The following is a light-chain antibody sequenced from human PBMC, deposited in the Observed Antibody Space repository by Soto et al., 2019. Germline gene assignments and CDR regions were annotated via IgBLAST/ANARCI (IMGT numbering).Light chain of an antibody. V-gene: IGLV2-14*01. CDR1: SSDVGGYNY. CDR2: DVS. Sequence: QSVLTHPASVSWSPGQSITISCTGTSSDVGGYNYVSWYQQHPGKAPKLMIYDVSNRPSGVSNRFSGSKSGNTASLTISGLQAEDEADYYCSSYTSSSTAGFGTGTKVTVL. CDR3: SSYTSSSTAG. J-gene: IGLJ1*01.